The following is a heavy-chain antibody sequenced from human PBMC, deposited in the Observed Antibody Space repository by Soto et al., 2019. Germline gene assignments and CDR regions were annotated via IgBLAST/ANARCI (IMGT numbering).Heavy chain of an antibody. D-gene: IGHD6-13*01. CDR3: ARDLAAGDY. J-gene: IGHJ4*02. V-gene: IGHV1-46*01. CDR1: GYTFINYY. Sequence: ASVKVSCKASGYTFINYYIHWVRQAPGQGLEWMGIFNPTSGSTKYAKQFQGRVTLTMDTSTRKVYMELRRLRFEETAVYYCARDLAAGDYWGQGTLVTVSS. CDR2: FNPTSGST.